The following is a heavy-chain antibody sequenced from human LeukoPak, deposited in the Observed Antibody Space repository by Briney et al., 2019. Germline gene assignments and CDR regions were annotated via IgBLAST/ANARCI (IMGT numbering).Heavy chain of an antibody. CDR1: GYTFTSYG. CDR2: ISAYNGNT. D-gene: IGHD2-21*02. Sequence: ASVKVSCKASGYTFTSYGISWVRQAPGQGLEWMGLISAYNGNTNYAQKLQGRVTMTTDTSKSTAYMELRSLRSDDTAVYYCARDSPGGSLAYCGGDCYSDAFDIWGQGTMATVSS. V-gene: IGHV1-18*01. J-gene: IGHJ3*02. CDR3: ARDSPGGSLAYCGGDCYSDAFDI.